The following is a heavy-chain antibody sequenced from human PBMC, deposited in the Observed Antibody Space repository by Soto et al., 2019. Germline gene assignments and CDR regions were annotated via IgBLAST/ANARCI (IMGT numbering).Heavy chain of an antibody. D-gene: IGHD3-3*01. J-gene: IGHJ5*02. V-gene: IGHV4-59*01. Sequence: QVQLQESGPGLVKPSETLSLTCTVSGGSISSYYWSRIRQPPGKGQEWIGYIYYSGSTNYNPSLKSRVTISVDTSKNQFSLKLSSVTAADTAVYYCARGYDFWSGSEYNWFDPWGQGTLVTVSS. CDR1: GGSISSYY. CDR2: IYYSGST. CDR3: ARGYDFWSGSEYNWFDP.